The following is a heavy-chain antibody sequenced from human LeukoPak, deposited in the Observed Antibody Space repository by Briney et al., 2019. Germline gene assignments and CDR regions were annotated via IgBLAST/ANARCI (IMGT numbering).Heavy chain of an antibody. Sequence: SETLSLTCAVYGGSFSGYYWSWIRQPPGKGLEWIGEINHSGSTNYNPSLKSRVTISVDTSKNQFSLKLSSVTAADTAVYYCARGGGVMLRAPFHYWGQEPLVTVPS. J-gene: IGHJ4*02. CDR1: GGSFSGYY. CDR2: INHSGST. V-gene: IGHV4-34*01. CDR3: ARGGGVMLRAPFHY. D-gene: IGHD3-16*01.